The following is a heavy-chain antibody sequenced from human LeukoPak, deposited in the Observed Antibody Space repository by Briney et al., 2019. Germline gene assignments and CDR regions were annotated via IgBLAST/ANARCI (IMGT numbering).Heavy chain of an antibody. CDR3: AKTDGAYGGNSDDAFDI. J-gene: IGHJ3*02. D-gene: IGHD4-17*01. CDR2: ISYDGSNK. Sequence: GRSLRLSCAASGFTFSSYGMHWVRQAPGKGLEWVAVISYDGSNKYYADSVKGRFTISRDNSKNTLYLQMNSLRAEDTAVYYCAKTDGAYGGNSDDAFDIWGQGTMVTVSS. V-gene: IGHV3-30*18. CDR1: GFTFSSYG.